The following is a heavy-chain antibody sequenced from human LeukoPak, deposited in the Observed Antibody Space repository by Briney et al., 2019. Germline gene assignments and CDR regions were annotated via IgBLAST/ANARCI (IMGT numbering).Heavy chain of an antibody. CDR2: ISYDGSNK. Sequence: GGSLRLSCAASGFTFSSYGMHWVRQAPGKGLEWVAVISYDGSNKYYADSVKGRFTISRDNSKNTLYLQMNSLRAEDTAVYYCAKDRGPLWFGGGYWGQGTLVTVSS. CDR3: AKDRGPLWFGGGY. CDR1: GFTFSSYG. V-gene: IGHV3-30*18. D-gene: IGHD3-10*01. J-gene: IGHJ4*02.